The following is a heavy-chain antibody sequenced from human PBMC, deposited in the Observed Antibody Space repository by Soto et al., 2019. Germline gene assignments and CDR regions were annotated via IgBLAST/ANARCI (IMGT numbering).Heavy chain of an antibody. CDR3: ATSYGSGYRAFDY. CDR1: GDTFNFYT. J-gene: IGHJ4*02. Sequence: QVQLVQSGAELKKPGSSVKVSCKASGDTFNFYTINWVRQAPGLGLEWMGRVNPILSMSNYAQKFQGRVAMTADKSTSTAYVELRSLRSEDTAFYYCATSYGSGYRAFDYWGQGAQVTVSS. CDR2: VNPILSMS. D-gene: IGHD3-10*01. V-gene: IGHV1-69*02.